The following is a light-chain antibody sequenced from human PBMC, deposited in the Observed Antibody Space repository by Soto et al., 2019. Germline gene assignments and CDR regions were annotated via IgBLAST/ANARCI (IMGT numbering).Light chain of an antibody. Sequence: PGERATLSCRASQSVSNYLAWYQQKPGQAPRLLIYDASNRATGIPARFSGSGSGTDFTLTISSLEPEDFAVYYCQQRSNWPPDTFGQGTKLEIK. J-gene: IGKJ2*01. CDR2: DAS. V-gene: IGKV3-11*01. CDR3: QQRSNWPPDT. CDR1: QSVSNY.